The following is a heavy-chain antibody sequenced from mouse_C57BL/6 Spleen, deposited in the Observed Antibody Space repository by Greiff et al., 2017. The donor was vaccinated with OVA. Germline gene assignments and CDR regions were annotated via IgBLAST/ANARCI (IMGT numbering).Heavy chain of an antibody. CDR3: ARSPTGTDAMDY. CDR2: IDPSDSYT. Sequence: QVQLQQPGAELVMPGASVKLSCKASGYTFTSYWMHWVKQRPGQGLEWIGEIDPSDSYTNYNQKFKGKSTLTVEKSYSTAYMQLISLTSEDSAVYYCARSPTGTDAMDYWGQGTSVTVSS. J-gene: IGHJ4*01. CDR1: GYTFTSYW. D-gene: IGHD4-1*02. V-gene: IGHV1-69*01.